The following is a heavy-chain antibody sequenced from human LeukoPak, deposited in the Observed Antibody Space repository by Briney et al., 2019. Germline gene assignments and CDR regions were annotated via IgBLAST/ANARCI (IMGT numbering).Heavy chain of an antibody. J-gene: IGHJ6*02. D-gene: IGHD3-10*01. V-gene: IGHV3-74*01. CDR2: INSDGSST. CDR3: ARDYGRSRDYGMDV. CDR1: GFTFSNYW. Sequence: PGGSLRLSCAASGFTFSNYWMHWVRQAPGKGLVWVSRINSDGSSTSYADSVKGRFTISRDNAKNTLYLQMNSLRVEDTAVYHCARDYGRSRDYGMDVWGPGTTVTVSS.